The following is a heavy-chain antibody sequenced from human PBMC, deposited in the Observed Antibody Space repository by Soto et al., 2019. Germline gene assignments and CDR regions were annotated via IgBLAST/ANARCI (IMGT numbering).Heavy chain of an antibody. CDR1: GYTFTSYG. D-gene: IGHD3-22*01. V-gene: IGHV1-18*04. CDR3: ARDQAYYYDSSGYYSPWDFDY. CDR2: ISAYNGNT. Sequence: GASVKVSCKASGYTFTSYGISWVRQAPGQGLEWMGWISAYNGNTNYAQKLQGRVTITTDTSTSTAYMELRSLRSDDTAVYYCARDQAYYYDSSGYYSPWDFDYWGQGTLVTVSS. J-gene: IGHJ4*02.